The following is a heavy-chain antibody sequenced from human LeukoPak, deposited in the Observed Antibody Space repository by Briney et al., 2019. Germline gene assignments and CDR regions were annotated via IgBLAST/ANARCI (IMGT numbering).Heavy chain of an antibody. CDR3: ARHEGATDH. CDR2: IYYSGST. D-gene: IGHD1-26*01. CDR1: GGSISSYY. J-gene: IGHJ4*02. V-gene: IGHV4-59*08. Sequence: PSETLSLTCTVSGGSISSYYWGWLRQPPGRGLEWVGYIYYSGSTNYNPSLKSRVTISVDTSKNQFSLKLSSGTAADRAVYYCARHEGATDHWGQGTLVTVSS.